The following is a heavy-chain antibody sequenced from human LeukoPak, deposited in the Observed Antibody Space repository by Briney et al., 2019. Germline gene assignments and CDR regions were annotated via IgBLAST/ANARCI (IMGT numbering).Heavy chain of an antibody. V-gene: IGHV3-53*01. D-gene: IGHD6-13*01. J-gene: IGHJ4*02. CDR3: ASSSSWYSGVY. CDR1: GFTVSSNY. Sequence: GGSLRLSCAASGFTVSSNYMSWVRQAPGKGLEWVSVIYSGGNTYYADSVKGRFSISRDNSKNTLYLQMNSLRAEDTAVYYCASSSSWYSGVYWGQGTLVTVSS. CDR2: IYSGGNT.